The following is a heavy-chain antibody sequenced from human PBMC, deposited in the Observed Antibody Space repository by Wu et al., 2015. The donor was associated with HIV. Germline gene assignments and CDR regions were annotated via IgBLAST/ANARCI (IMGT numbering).Heavy chain of an antibody. Sequence: QVQLLQSGAEMKKPGSSVTVSCKASGYTFTGYYMHWVRQAPGQGLEWMGWINPNSGGTNYAQKFQGRVTMTRDTSISTAYMELSRLRSDDTAVYYCSTGTQYQDAFDIWGQGTMVTVSS. D-gene: IGHD1-7*01. CDR3: STGTQYQDAFDI. CDR2: INPNSGGT. J-gene: IGHJ3*02. CDR1: GYTFTGYY. V-gene: IGHV1-2*02.